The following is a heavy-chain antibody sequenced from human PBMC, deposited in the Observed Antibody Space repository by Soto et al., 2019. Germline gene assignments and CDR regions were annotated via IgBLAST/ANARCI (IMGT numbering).Heavy chain of an antibody. Sequence: SGPTLVNPTQTLTLTCTFSGFSLSTSGVGVGWIRQPPGKALEWLALIYWDDDKRYTTSLRSRLTISKDTSKSQVVLTMTDMDPVDTATYYCSTTSAPYFYGPDYTDSFDIWGQGIVVTVSS. V-gene: IGHV2-5*02. CDR3: STTSAPYFYGPDYTDSFDI. J-gene: IGHJ3*02. D-gene: IGHD3-10*01. CDR2: IYWDDDK. CDR1: GFSLSTSGVG.